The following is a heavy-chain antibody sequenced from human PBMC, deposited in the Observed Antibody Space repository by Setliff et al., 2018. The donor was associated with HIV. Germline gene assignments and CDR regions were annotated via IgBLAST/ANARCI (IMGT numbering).Heavy chain of an antibody. CDR2: ISYTDST. Sequence: SETLSLTCTVSGASISSFSWSWIRQPAGKGLEWSGYISYTDSTAYNPSLKGRVSISIDTSKNQFSLKLSSVTAADTAVYYCARRSTSTGIDYWGQGTLVTVSS. J-gene: IGHJ4*02. CDR3: ARRSTSTGIDY. D-gene: IGHD2-2*01. CDR1: GASISSFS. V-gene: IGHV4-59*08.